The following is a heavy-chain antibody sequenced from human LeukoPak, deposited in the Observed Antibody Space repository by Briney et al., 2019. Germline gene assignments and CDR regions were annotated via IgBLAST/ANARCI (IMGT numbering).Heavy chain of an antibody. CDR1: GLTFSSYA. CDR2: MSGNGDSA. V-gene: IGHV3-23*01. D-gene: IGHD6-19*01. J-gene: IGHJ4*02. CDR3: AKYRTGWYEDY. Sequence: GGSLRLSCAASGLTFSSYAMTWVRQAPGKGPEWVSTMSGNGDSAFYADSVKGRFTISRDNSKNTLYLQMNSLRAEDSAVYYCAKYRTGWYEDYWGQGTLVIVSS.